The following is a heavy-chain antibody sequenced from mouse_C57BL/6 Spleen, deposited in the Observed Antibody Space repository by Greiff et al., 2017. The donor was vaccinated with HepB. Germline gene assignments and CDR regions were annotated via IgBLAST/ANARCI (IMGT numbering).Heavy chain of an antibody. CDR3: AMGGCCPYLYFDV. CDR1: GYTFTSYW. Sequence: QVQLQQPGAELVKPGASVKVSCKASGYTFTSYWMHWVKQRPGQGLEWIGRIHPSDSDTNYNQKFKGKATLTVDKSSRTAYMQLSSLTSEDSAVYYCAMGGCCPYLYFDVRGTGTTVTVSS. J-gene: IGHJ1*03. V-gene: IGHV1-74*01. CDR2: IHPSDSDT.